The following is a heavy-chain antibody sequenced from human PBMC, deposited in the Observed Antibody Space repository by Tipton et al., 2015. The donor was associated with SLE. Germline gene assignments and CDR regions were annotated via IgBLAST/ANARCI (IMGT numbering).Heavy chain of an antibody. CDR2: INHRGST. V-gene: IGHV4-34*01. J-gene: IGHJ4*02. Sequence: TLSLTCAVYGGSFSGYYWSWIRQPPGKGLEWIGEINHRGSTNYNPSLKSRVTISVDRSKKQFSLKLRPVTAADTAVYYCAGCGGGSCYAYWGRGTPVTVSS. CDR3: AGCGGGSCYAY. D-gene: IGHD2-15*01. CDR1: GGSFSGYY.